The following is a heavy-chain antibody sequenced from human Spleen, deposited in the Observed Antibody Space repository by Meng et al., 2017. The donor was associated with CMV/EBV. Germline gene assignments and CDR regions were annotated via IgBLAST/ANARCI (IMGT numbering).Heavy chain of an antibody. CDR3: ARDNDGGPDY. CDR2: IYPNSGGT. CDR1: GYIFTDHF. V-gene: IGHV1-2*02. D-gene: IGHD2-8*01. Sequence: ASVKVSCKASGYIFTDHFFHWVRQAPGQGLEWMGWIYPNSGGTHYAQKFQGRLTVTTDTSISTGYMELSSLGSDDTAVYYCARDNDGGPDYWGQGTLVTVSS. J-gene: IGHJ4*02.